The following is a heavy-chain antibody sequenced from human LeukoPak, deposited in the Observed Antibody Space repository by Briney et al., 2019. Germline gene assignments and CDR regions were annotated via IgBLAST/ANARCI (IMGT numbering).Heavy chain of an antibody. CDR2: INHSGST. Sequence: SETLSLTCAVYGGSFSGYYWSWIRQPPGKGLEWIGEINHSGSTNYNPSLKSRVTISVDTSKNQFSLKLSSVTAADTAVYYCARPRTGYLSLNWFDPWGQGTLVTVSS. J-gene: IGHJ5*02. V-gene: IGHV4-34*01. CDR1: GGSFSGYY. D-gene: IGHD1-14*01. CDR3: ARPRTGYLSLNWFDP.